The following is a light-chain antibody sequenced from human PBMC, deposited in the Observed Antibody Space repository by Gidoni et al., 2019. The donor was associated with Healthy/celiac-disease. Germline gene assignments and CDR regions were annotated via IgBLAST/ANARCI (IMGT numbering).Light chain of an antibody. CDR3: QQYYSFPWT. J-gene: IGKJ1*01. CDR1: QSISSY. CDR2: AAS. V-gene: IGKV1D-8*03. Sequence: VIWTTQSPSLLSASTVDRVTISCRMRQSISSYLAWYQQTPGKAPELLIYAASTLQSGVPSRFSGSVSGTDFTLTISCLQSEDFATYYCQQYYSFPWTFGQGTKVEIK.